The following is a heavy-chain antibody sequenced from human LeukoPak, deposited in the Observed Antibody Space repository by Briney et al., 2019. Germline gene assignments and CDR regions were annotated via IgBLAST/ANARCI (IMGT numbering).Heavy chain of an antibody. V-gene: IGHV5-51*01. CDR3: ARAAGLLWFGELSNWFDP. CDR1: GYSFNNYW. D-gene: IGHD3-10*01. J-gene: IGHJ5*02. Sequence: GESLKISCKGSGYSFNNYWIAWVRQMPGKGLEWMGIIYPGDSDTRYSPSFQGQVTISADKSISTAYLQWSSLKASDTAMYYCARAAGLLWFGELSNWFDPWGQGTLVTVSS. CDR2: IYPGDSDT.